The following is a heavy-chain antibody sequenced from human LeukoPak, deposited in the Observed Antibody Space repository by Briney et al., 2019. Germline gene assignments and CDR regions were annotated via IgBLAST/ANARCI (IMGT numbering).Heavy chain of an antibody. J-gene: IGHJ3*02. D-gene: IGHD5-12*01. CDR2: IYYSGST. Sequence: SETLSLTCTVSGGSLSSYYGSWIRQPPGKGLEWIGYIYYSGSTNYNPSLKSRVTIPVDMSKNQFSLKLSSVTAADTAVYHCARQYGNGYSGHDFQAFDIWGQGTMVTVSS. V-gene: IGHV4-59*08. CDR1: GGSLSSYY. CDR3: ARQYGNGYSGHDFQAFDI.